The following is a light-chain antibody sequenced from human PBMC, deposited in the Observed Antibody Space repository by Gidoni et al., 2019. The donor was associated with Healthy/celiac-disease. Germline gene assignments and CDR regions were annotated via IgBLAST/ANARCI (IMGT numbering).Light chain of an antibody. CDR2: AAS. V-gene: IGKV1-39*01. CDR3: QQSYSTLTWT. Sequence: DIQMTQSPSSLSASVGDRVTITCRESQSISSYLNWYQQKPGKAPKLLIYAASSLQSGVPSRFSGSGSGTDVTLTISSLQPEDFATYYCQQSYSTLTWTFGQGTKVEIK. CDR1: QSISSY. J-gene: IGKJ1*01.